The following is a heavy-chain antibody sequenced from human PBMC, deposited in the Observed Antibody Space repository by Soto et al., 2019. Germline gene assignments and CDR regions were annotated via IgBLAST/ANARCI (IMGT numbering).Heavy chain of an antibody. CDR1: GGSFSGSY. D-gene: IGHD6-19*01. CDR2: INHNTNT. J-gene: IGHJ5*01. Sequence: SETLSLTCAVYGGSFSGSYWNWIRQPPGKGLEWIGEINHNTNTIYNPSLTSRVTISVDTSKNHFSLKLTSVTAADTAVYFCARGERLFSGSFDSWGQGTVVTVAS. CDR3: ARGERLFSGSFDS. V-gene: IGHV4-34*01.